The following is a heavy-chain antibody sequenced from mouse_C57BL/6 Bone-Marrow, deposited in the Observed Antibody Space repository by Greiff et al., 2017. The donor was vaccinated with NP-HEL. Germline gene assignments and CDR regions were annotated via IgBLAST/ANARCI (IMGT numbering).Heavy chain of an antibody. CDR1: GYTFTSYW. Sequence: QVQLKQSGAELVKPGASVKMSCKASGYTFTSYWITWVKQRPGQGLEWIGDIYPGSGSTNYNEKFKSKATLTVGTSSSTAYMQLSSLTSEDSAVYYCARGLSTLYWYFDVWGTGTTVTVSS. CDR2: IYPGSGST. CDR3: ARGLSTLYWYFDV. J-gene: IGHJ1*03. D-gene: IGHD5-1*01. V-gene: IGHV1-55*01.